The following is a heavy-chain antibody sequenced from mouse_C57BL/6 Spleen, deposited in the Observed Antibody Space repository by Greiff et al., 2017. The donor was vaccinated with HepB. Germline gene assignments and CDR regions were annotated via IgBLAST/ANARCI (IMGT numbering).Heavy chain of an antibody. CDR2: IYPGDGDT. Sequence: QVQLQQSGAELVKPGASVKISCKASGYAFSSYWMNWVKQRPGKGLEWIGQIYPGDGDTNYNGKFKGKATLTADKSSSTAYMQLSSLTSEDSAVYFCARVATVGGYFDVWGTGTTVTVSS. V-gene: IGHV1-80*01. CDR3: ARVATVGGYFDV. J-gene: IGHJ1*03. D-gene: IGHD1-1*01. CDR1: GYAFSSYW.